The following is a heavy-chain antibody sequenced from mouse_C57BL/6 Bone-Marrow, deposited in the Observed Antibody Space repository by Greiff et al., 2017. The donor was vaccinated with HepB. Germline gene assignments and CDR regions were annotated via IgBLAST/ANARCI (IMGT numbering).Heavy chain of an antibody. J-gene: IGHJ4*01. CDR3: AAVLRGGYAMDY. V-gene: IGHV1-81*01. CDR1: GYTFTSYG. Sequence: VQLQQSGAELARPGASVKLSCKASGYTFTSYGISWVKQRTGQGLEWIGEIYPRSGNTYYNEKFKGKATLTADKSSSTAYMELRSLTSEDAAVYMCAAVLRGGYAMDYWGQGTTVTVSS. CDR2: IYPRSGNT. D-gene: IGHD2-4*01.